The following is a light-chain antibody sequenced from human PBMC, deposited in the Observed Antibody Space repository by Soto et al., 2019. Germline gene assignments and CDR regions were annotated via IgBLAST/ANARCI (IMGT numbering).Light chain of an antibody. J-gene: IGKJ1*01. CDR3: QQSYTSPPWT. Sequence: DIQMTQSPSSLSASVGDRVTISCRASQIISTYLNRYQQKPGTAPRLLISRASSVKSGVPPRFSGSGSGRDFTLTISSLRPEDIATYFCQQSYTSPPWTFGQGTKVDIK. CDR1: QIISTY. CDR2: RAS. V-gene: IGKV1-39*01.